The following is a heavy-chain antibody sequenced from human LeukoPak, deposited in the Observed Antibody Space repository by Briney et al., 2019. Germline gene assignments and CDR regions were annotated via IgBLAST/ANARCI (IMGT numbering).Heavy chain of an antibody. CDR1: GFTFSSYG. J-gene: IGHJ4*02. Sequence: GGSLRLSCTTSGFTFSSYGLHWVRQAPGKGLEWVADIWYHGRNQYYADSVKGRFTISRDNSKSTLYLQMNSLRVEDTAVYFCGRDLAVGRPSFDSWGQGTPVTVSS. CDR3: GRDLAVGRPSFDS. CDR2: IWYHGRNQ. V-gene: IGHV3-33*01. D-gene: IGHD3/OR15-3a*01.